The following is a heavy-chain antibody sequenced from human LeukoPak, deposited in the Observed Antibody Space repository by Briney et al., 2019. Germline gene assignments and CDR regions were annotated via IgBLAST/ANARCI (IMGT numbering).Heavy chain of an antibody. D-gene: IGHD3-16*01. Sequence: GGSLRLSCAASGFTSDNYAMGWVRQAPGKGLEWVPNIFSSGDGTLYADSVKGRFTISRDNFKNTLYLQMNSLRVEDTALYYCAKRKVPASLGEAFDIWGQGTMVTVSS. CDR1: GFTSDNYA. V-gene: IGHV3-23*01. CDR3: AKRKVPASLGEAFDI. CDR2: IFSSGDGT. J-gene: IGHJ3*02.